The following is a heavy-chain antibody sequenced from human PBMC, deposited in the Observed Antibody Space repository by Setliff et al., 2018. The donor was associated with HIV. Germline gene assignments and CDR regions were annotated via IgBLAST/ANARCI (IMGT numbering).Heavy chain of an antibody. CDR1: GFSIGSGYY. CDR3: VSSPARRSDSGLHTFDY. D-gene: IGHD2-15*01. Sequence: PSETLSLTCAVSGFSIGSGYYWGWIRQPPGKGLEYIGSVYYNGHVYYNASLESRVTIAMDTSKNQVSLKLNSVTAADTAVYLCVSSPARRSDSGLHTFDYWGQGTLVTVSS. CDR2: VYYNGHV. V-gene: IGHV4-38-2*01. J-gene: IGHJ4*02.